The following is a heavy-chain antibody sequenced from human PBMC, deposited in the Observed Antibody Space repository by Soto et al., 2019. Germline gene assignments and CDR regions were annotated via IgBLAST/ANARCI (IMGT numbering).Heavy chain of an antibody. CDR2: INPILGTP. CDR1: GATYSTSA. CDR3: ARGGVDVVATSAFDY. V-gene: IGHV1-69*13. Sequence: ASVKVSCKAFGATYSTSAISWVRQAPGQGLEWMGGINPILGTPDYAHKFQGRVTITADESTSTVYMELGSLRSEDTALYFCARGGVDVVATSAFDYWGQGTLVTVSS. D-gene: IGHD5-12*01. J-gene: IGHJ4*02.